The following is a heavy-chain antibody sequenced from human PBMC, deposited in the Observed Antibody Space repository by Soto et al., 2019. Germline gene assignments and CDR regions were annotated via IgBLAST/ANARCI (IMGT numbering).Heavy chain of an antibody. CDR3: AKGYFDILTGYTYYYGMDV. CDR2: ISYDGSNK. J-gene: IGHJ6*02. CDR1: GFTFSSYG. V-gene: IGHV3-30*18. D-gene: IGHD3-9*01. Sequence: PGGSLRLSCAASGFTFSSYGIHWVRQAPGKGLEWVAVISYDGSNKYYADSVKGRFTISRDNSKNTLFLQMNSLRAEDTAMYYCAKGYFDILTGYTYYYGMDVWGQGTTVTVSS.